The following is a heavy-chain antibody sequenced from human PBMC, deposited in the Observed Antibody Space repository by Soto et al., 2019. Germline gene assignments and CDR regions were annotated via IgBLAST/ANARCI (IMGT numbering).Heavy chain of an antibody. D-gene: IGHD1-26*01. Sequence: PGGSLRLSCVASRFTFSNFAMAWVRQAPGEGLEWVSAISGSGNDIYYADSVKGRFTISRDNAKNSLYLQMNSLRDEDTAVYYCARDLFSGSYFYWGQGTLVTVSS. CDR1: RFTFSNFA. V-gene: IGHV3-48*02. J-gene: IGHJ4*02. CDR3: ARDLFSGSYFY. CDR2: ISGSGNDI.